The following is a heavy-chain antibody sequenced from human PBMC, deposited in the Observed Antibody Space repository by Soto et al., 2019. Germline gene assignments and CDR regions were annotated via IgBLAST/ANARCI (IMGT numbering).Heavy chain of an antibody. V-gene: IGHV3-30*18. D-gene: IGHD5-12*01. J-gene: IGHJ4*02. CDR2: ISYDGSNK. Sequence: QVQLVESGGGVVQPGRSLRLSCAASGFTFSSYGMHWVRKAPGKGLERVAVISYDGSNKYYADSVKGRFTISRDNSKKTMYLQMNSLRAEDTAVYYCAKDLDYPYYFDYWGQGTLVTVSS. CDR1: GFTFSSYG. CDR3: AKDLDYPYYFDY.